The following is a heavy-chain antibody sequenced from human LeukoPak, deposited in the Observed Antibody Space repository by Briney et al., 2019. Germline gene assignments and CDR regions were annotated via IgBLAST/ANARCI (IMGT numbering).Heavy chain of an antibody. J-gene: IGHJ4*02. V-gene: IGHV3-23*01. CDR3: AKPSSGNYPPTGY. CDR2: ISGSDGST. D-gene: IGHD1-26*01. CDR1: RFTFSTYA. Sequence: GGSLRLSCAASRFTFSTYAMSWVRQPPGKGLEWVSAISGSDGSTYYADSVKGRFTISRDNSKNTLYLQMNSLRAEDTAVYYCAKPSSGNYPPTGYWGQGTLVTVSS.